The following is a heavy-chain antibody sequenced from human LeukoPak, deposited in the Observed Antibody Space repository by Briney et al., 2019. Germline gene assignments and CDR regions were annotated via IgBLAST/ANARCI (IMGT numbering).Heavy chain of an antibody. CDR1: GFIFSDYC. D-gene: IGHD2-2*01. Sequence: PGGSLRLSCAASGFIFSDYCMSWIRQAPGKGLEWVSYISSSGTTIYYADSVKGRFTISRDNARNSVYLQMDSLRAEDTAVYYCARRCGSTSCLQYWGQGTLVTVSS. CDR3: ARRCGSTSCLQY. J-gene: IGHJ4*02. V-gene: IGHV3-11*04. CDR2: ISSSGTTI.